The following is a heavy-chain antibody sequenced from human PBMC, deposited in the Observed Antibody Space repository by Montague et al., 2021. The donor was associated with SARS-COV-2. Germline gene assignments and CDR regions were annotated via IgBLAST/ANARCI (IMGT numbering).Heavy chain of an antibody. J-gene: IGHJ3*02. V-gene: IGHV4-59*08. CDR3: ASERAYDYGSGTYPGGFDI. Sequence: SETLSLTCTVFGGSINTYYWSWIRQPPGKGLEWIGYIYYSGSTNYNPSLKSRVTMSVDTSKNQFSLKLSSVTAADTAAYYCASERAYDYGSGTYPGGFDIWGQGTMVTVSS. D-gene: IGHD3-10*01. CDR1: GGSINTYY. CDR2: IYYSGST.